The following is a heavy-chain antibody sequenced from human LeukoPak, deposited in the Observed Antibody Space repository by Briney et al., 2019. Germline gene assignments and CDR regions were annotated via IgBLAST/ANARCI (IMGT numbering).Heavy chain of an antibody. CDR1: GYTLTELS. J-gene: IGHJ4*02. CDR2: FDPEDGET. D-gene: IGHD4-17*01. V-gene: IGHV1-24*01. CDR3: ATQNPYGKPGRYLSY. Sequence: ASVKVSCKVSGYTLTELSMHWVRQAPGKGLEWMGGFDPEDGETIYAQKFQGRVTMTEDTSTDTAYMELSSLRSEDTAVYYCATQNPYGKPGRYLSYWGQGTLVTVSS.